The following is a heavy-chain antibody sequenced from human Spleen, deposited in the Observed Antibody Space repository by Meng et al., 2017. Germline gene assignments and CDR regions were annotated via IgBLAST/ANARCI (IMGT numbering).Heavy chain of an antibody. CDR3: ARGPTTMAHDFDY. D-gene: IGHD4-11*01. V-gene: IGHV4-34*01. CDR1: GGSFSDYY. CDR2: INHSGST. J-gene: IGHJ4*02. Sequence: QVQVGEGGAGLLKPSETLSLTCVVSGGSFSDYYWSWIRQPPGKGLEWIGEINHSGSTNYNPSLESRATISVDTSQNNLSLKLSSVTAADSAVYYCARGPTTMAHDFDYWGQGTLVTVSS.